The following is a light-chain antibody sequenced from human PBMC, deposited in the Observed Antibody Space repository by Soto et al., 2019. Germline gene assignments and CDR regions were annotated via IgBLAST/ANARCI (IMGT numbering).Light chain of an antibody. CDR1: SSNIGNTP. CDR2: SNN. J-gene: IGLJ2*01. V-gene: IGLV1-44*01. CDR3: AARDESLKWLV. Sequence: QSVLSQPPSASGTPGQRVSISCSGSSSNIGNTPVNWYQQLPGRAPTLLIYSNNDRPSGVPDRFSGSKSGTSASLTIGGLQFADEAVYYCAARDESLKWLVFGGGTKLTVL.